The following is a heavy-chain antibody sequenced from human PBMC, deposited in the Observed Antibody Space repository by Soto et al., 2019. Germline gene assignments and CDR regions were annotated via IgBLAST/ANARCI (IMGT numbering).Heavy chain of an antibody. J-gene: IGHJ5*02. V-gene: IGHV3-48*01. Sequence: GVSLSLSCTASGFNFSTYSRSWVRQAPGKGLEWVSYISSSSTTKYYADSVKGRFTISRDNAKNSLYLQMNSLRAEDTAVYYCARDGCSGSNCLNWFDPWGQGTLVTVSS. CDR2: ISSSSTTK. CDR3: ARDGCSGSNCLNWFDP. CDR1: GFNFSTYS. D-gene: IGHD2-15*01.